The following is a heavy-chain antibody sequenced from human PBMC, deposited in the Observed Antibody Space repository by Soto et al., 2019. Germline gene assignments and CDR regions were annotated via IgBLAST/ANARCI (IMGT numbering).Heavy chain of an antibody. J-gene: IGHJ4*02. D-gene: IGHD5-18*01. CDR2: IVVGSGNT. CDR1: GFTFTSSA. V-gene: IGHV1-58*01. CDR3: AAEMDTAMATITFDY. Sequence: ASVKVSCKASGFTFTSSAVQWVRQARGQRLEWIGWIVVGSGNTNYAQKFQERVTITRDMSTSTAYMELSSLRSEDTAVYYCAAEMDTAMATITFDYWGQGTLVTVSS.